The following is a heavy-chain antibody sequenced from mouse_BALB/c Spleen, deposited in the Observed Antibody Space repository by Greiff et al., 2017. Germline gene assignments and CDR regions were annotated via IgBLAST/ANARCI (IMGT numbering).Heavy chain of an antibody. CDR2: ISSGGSYT. J-gene: IGHJ4*01. CDR3: ARQDYGNYVGAMDY. CDR1: GFTFSSYG. V-gene: IGHV5-6*01. D-gene: IGHD2-1*01. Sequence: VQLKESGGDLVKPGGSLKLSCAASGFTFSSYGMSWVRQTPDKRLEWVATISSGGSYTYYPDSVKGRFTISRDNAKNTLYLQMSSLKSEDTAMYYCARQDYGNYVGAMDYWGQGTSVTVSS.